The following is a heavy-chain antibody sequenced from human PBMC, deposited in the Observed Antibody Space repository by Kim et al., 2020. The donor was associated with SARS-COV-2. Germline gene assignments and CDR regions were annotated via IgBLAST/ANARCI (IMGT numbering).Heavy chain of an antibody. CDR3: ARDTFDGQSGGHFPY. Sequence: DSVKGRLPISRDNARNSLYLQMNNLRAEDTAVYYCARDTFDGQSGGHFPYWGQGTLVTVSS. D-gene: IGHD3-16*01. J-gene: IGHJ4*02. V-gene: IGHV3-7*03.